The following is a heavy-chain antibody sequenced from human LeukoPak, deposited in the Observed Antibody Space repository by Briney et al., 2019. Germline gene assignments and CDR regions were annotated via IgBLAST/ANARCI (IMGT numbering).Heavy chain of an antibody. CDR2: ISSSSSYT. Sequence: GGSLRLSCAASGFTFSHYYMSWIRQAPGQGLEWVSFISSSSSYTNYADSVKGRFTISRDNAKNSLYLQMNSLRAEDTAVYYCARERVVVAASSVHYYGMDVWGQGTTVTVSS. J-gene: IGHJ6*02. V-gene: IGHV3-11*05. CDR1: GFTFSHYY. CDR3: ARERVVVAASSVHYYGMDV. D-gene: IGHD2-15*01.